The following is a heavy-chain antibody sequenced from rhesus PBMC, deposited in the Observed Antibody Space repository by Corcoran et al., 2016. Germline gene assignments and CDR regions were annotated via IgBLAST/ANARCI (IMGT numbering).Heavy chain of an antibody. CDR1: GFSISTTGTG. D-gene: IGHD2-39*02. CDR2: IYWSDSK. Sequence: QVTLKESGPALVKPTQTLTLTCTFSGFSISTTGTGVGWIRQPPGTALEWLASIYWSDSKYYSTSLKSKLTISKDTSKNQVVLTMTYMAPVDTATYYCARVRYCSGGVCLFDYWGQGVLVTVSS. V-gene: IGHV2-95*01. CDR3: ARVRYCSGGVCLFDY. J-gene: IGHJ4*01.